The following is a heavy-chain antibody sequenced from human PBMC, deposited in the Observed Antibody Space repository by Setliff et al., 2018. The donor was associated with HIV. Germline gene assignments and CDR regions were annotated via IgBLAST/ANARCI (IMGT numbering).Heavy chain of an antibody. CDR3: ARRKAGWGELFGNWFDP. J-gene: IGHJ5*02. V-gene: IGHV4-39*01. D-gene: IGHD3-10*01. CDR1: GGSISSSSYY. Sequence: SETLSLTCTVSGGSISSSSYYWGWIRQPPGKGLEWIGSIYYSGSTYYNPSLKSRLTISVDTSKNQFSLKLSSVTAADTAVYYCARRKAGWGELFGNWFDPWGQGTLVTVSS. CDR2: IYYSGST.